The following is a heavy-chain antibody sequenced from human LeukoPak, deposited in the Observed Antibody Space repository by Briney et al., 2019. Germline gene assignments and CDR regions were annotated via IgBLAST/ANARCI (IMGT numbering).Heavy chain of an antibody. J-gene: IGHJ4*02. CDR2: INPNHGGT. CDR3: ATAVYSGGACFGIDH. Sequence: ASVKVTCQTCGYSLTGYDIHGLRQAAGRGREWMGWINPNHGGTKYERQFHARVSMTRDMSICTAYVELRSLAPDANGGHYRATAVYSGGACFGIDHWGQGTLVTVSS. CDR1: GYSLTGYD. V-gene: IGHV1-2*02. D-gene: IGHD2-21*02.